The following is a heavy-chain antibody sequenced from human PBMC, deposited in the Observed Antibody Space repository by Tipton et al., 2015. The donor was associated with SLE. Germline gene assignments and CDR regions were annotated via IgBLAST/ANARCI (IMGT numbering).Heavy chain of an antibody. V-gene: IGHV3-7*01. J-gene: IGHJ4*02. D-gene: IGHD4-17*01. CDR3: ASAAVTVTTGFDY. Sequence: LSLTCAASGFTFSSYWMSWVRQAPGKGLEWVANIKQDGSEKYYVDSVKGRFTISRDNAKNSLYLQMNSLRAEDTAVYYCASAAVTVTTGFDYWGQGTLVTVSS. CDR1: GFTFSSYW. CDR2: IKQDGSEK.